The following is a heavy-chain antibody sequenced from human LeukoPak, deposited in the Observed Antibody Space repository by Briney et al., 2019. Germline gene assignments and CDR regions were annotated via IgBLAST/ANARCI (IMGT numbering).Heavy chain of an antibody. V-gene: IGHV3-23*01. CDR2: IDSSGGGT. D-gene: IGHD3-16*02. J-gene: IGHJ4*02. CDR1: GFTFSGYA. CDR3: AKVTFGGVIADHFDS. Sequence: GGSLRLSRAASGFTFSGYAMNWVRQAPGKGLEWVSAIDSSGGGTYYADSVKGRFTISRDNSRNTLSLQMNSLRTDDTAVYYCAKVTFGGVIADHFDSWGQGTLVTVSS.